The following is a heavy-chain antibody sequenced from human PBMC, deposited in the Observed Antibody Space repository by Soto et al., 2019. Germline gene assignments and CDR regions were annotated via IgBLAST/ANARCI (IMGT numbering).Heavy chain of an antibody. D-gene: IGHD6-13*01. CDR3: AKGGYQYSSSWYLIPPSPYIGNYYFDY. Sequence: PGGSLRLSCAASGFTFSSYAMSWVRQAPGKGLEWVSAISGSGGSTYYADSVKGRFTISRDNSKNTLYLQMNSLRAEDTAVYYCAKGGYQYSSSWYLIPPSPYIGNYYFDYWGQGTLVTVSS. CDR1: GFTFSSYA. V-gene: IGHV3-23*01. CDR2: ISGSGGST. J-gene: IGHJ4*02.